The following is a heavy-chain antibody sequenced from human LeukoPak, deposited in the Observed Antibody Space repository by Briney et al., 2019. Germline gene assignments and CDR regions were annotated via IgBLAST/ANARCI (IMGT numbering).Heavy chain of an antibody. CDR2: ISGSGGST. CDR3: AKSSPLPIAVAGQGFDY. D-gene: IGHD6-19*01. V-gene: IGHV3-23*01. Sequence: GGSLRLSCAASGFTFSSYAMSWVRQAPRKGLEWVSAISGSGGSTYYADSVKGRFTISRDNSKNTLYLQMNSLRAEDTAVYYCAKSSPLPIAVAGQGFDYWGQGTLVTVSS. J-gene: IGHJ4*02. CDR1: GFTFSSYA.